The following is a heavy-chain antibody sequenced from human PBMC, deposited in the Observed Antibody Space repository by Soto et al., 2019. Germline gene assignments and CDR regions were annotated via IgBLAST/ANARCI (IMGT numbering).Heavy chain of an antibody. CDR2: IYYSGGT. Sequence: PSETLSLTCAVFGGSMRSSNWWSWVRQAPGKGLEWIGEIYYSGGTNYNPSLKSRVTVSVDRSNNQFSMTLTSVTAADTAIYYCVTFPRSWLTAPDDYWGQGTLVTVSS. D-gene: IGHD3-10*01. CDR1: GGSMRSSNW. J-gene: IGHJ4*02. V-gene: IGHV4-4*02. CDR3: VTFPRSWLTAPDDY.